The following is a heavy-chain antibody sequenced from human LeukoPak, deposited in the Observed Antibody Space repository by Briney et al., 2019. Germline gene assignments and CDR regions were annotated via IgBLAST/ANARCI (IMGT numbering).Heavy chain of an antibody. CDR2: INPNSGGT. Sequence: ASVKVSCKASGYTFTGYYMHWVRQAPGQGLEWMGWINPNSGGTNYAQKFQGRVTMTRDTSISTAYMELSRLRSDDTAIYYCAIQWYTGVTSPQYFDYWGQGTLVTVSS. CDR1: GYTFTGYY. CDR3: AIQWYTGVTSPQYFDY. D-gene: IGHD4-23*01. V-gene: IGHV1-2*02. J-gene: IGHJ4*02.